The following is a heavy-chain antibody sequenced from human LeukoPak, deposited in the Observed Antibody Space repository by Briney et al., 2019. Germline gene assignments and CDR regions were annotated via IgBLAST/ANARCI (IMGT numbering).Heavy chain of an antibody. J-gene: IGHJ4*02. CDR3: ARRGSSSWYFDY. D-gene: IGHD6-13*01. CDR1: GYSISSGYY. Sequence: SETLSLTCAVSGYSISSGYYWGWIRQPPGKGLEWIGSIYHSGSTYYNPSLKSRVTISVDTSKNQFSLKLSYVTAADTAVYYCARRGSSSWYFDYWGQGTLVTVSS. V-gene: IGHV4-38-2*01. CDR2: IYHSGST.